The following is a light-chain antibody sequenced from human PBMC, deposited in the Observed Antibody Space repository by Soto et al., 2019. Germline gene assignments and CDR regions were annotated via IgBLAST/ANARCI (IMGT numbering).Light chain of an antibody. CDR1: SSDVGGNNF. J-gene: IGLJ1*01. V-gene: IGLV2-11*01. Sequence: QSALTQPRSVSGSPGQSVTISCTGSSSDVGGNNFVSWYQQQPGRAPKLLISDVSQRPSGVPERFSGSKSGNTASLAISGLQAEHEADYYCCAYAGTLAPYVVXTGTK. CDR3: CAYAGTLAPYV. CDR2: DVS.